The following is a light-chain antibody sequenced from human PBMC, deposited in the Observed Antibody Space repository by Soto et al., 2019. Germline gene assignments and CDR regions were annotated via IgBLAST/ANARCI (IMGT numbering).Light chain of an antibody. J-gene: IGKJ4*01. V-gene: IGKV3-15*01. CDR1: QTISSN. Sequence: EVVMTQSPATLSVSPGERATLSCRANQTISSNLAWYQQKPGQAPRLLIYGASTRATGIPARFSGSGSGTEFTLTISGLQSEDFTVYYCQHYNNWVGTFGGGTKVDI. CDR2: GAS. CDR3: QHYNNWVGT.